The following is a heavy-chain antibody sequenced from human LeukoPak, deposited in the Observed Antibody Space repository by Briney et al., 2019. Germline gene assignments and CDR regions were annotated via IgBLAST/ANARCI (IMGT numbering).Heavy chain of an antibody. CDR1: GFTVSSNY. D-gene: IGHD5-24*01. CDR3: ARAWLYEPWFDP. J-gene: IGHJ5*02. V-gene: IGHV3-7*03. CDR2: IKQDGSEK. Sequence: GGSLRLSCAASGFTVSSNYMSWVRQAPGKGLEWVANIKQDGSEKYYVDSVKGRFTISRDNAKNSLYLQMNSLRAEDTAVYYCARAWLYEPWFDPWGQGTLVTVSS.